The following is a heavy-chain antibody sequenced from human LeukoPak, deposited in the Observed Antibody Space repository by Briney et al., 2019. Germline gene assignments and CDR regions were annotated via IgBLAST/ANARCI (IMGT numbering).Heavy chain of an antibody. CDR3: ASSPLGEAAGPIDYYFDY. J-gene: IGHJ4*02. D-gene: IGHD6-13*01. V-gene: IGHV3-21*01. Sequence: GGSLRLSCAASGFTFSSYSMNWVRQAPGKGLEWVSSICSSSSYIYYADSVKGRFTISRDNAKNSLYLQMNSLRAEDTAVYYCASSPLGEAAGPIDYYFDYWGQGTLVTVSS. CDR1: GFTFSSYS. CDR2: ICSSSSYI.